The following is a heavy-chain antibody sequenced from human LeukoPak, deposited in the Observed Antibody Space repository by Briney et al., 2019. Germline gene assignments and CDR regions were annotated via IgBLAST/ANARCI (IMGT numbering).Heavy chain of an antibody. CDR3: ARWVVVAASGMDV. CDR2: IYYSGST. Sequence: SETLSLTCTVSGGSISSYYWSWIRQPPGKGLEWIGYIYYSGSTNYNPSLKSRVTIPVDTSKNQFSLKLSSVTAADTAVYYCARWVVVAASGMDVWGQGTTVTVSS. CDR1: GGSISSYY. V-gene: IGHV4-59*08. J-gene: IGHJ6*02. D-gene: IGHD2-15*01.